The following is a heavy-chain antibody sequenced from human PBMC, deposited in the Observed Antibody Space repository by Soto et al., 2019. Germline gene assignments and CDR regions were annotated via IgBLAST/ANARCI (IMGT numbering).Heavy chain of an antibody. V-gene: IGHV1-2*02. CDR1: GYTFTGYY. Sequence: QVQLVQSGAEVKKPGASVKVSCKASGYTFTGYYMHWVRQAPGQGLEWMGWINPNSGGTNYAQKFQGRVTITADESTSTAYMELSSLRSEDTAVYYCATSSGPIDYWGQGTLVTVSS. CDR3: ATSSGPIDY. CDR2: INPNSGGT. J-gene: IGHJ4*02. D-gene: IGHD3-22*01.